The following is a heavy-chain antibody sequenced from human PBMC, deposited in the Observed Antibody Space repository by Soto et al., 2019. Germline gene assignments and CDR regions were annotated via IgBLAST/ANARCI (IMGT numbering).Heavy chain of an antibody. CDR2: ISGSGGST. Sequence: EVQLLESGGGLVQPGGSLRLSCAASGFTFSSYAMSWVRQAPGKGLEWVSAISGSGGSTYYADSVKGRFTISRDNSKNTLYLQMNSLRAEDKAVYYCAKESAAAAGFYYYGMDVWGQGTTVTVSS. J-gene: IGHJ6*02. CDR1: GFTFSSYA. V-gene: IGHV3-23*01. CDR3: AKESAAAAGFYYYGMDV. D-gene: IGHD6-13*01.